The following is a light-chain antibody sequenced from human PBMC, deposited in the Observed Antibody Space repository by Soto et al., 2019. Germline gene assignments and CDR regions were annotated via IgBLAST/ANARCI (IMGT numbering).Light chain of an antibody. V-gene: IGKV1-27*01. CDR2: AAS. Sequence: DIQMTQSPSSLSASVGDRVTITCRASQGISNYLAWYQQKPGKVPKLLIYAASTLQSGVPSRFSGSGSGTDFPLTISSLQPEDVATYYCQKYNSAPPFGGGTKVEIK. CDR1: QGISNY. CDR3: QKYNSAPP. J-gene: IGKJ4*01.